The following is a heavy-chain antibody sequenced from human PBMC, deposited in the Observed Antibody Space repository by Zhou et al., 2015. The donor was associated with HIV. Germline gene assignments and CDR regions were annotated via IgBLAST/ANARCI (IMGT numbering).Heavy chain of an antibody. J-gene: IGHJ4*02. D-gene: IGHD3-22*01. V-gene: IGHV1-69*01. Sequence: QVQLVQSGAEVKKSGSSVKVSCQTSGGTFSNYAFIWVRQAPGQGLVWMGGIIPFFLAINYAPKFQGRVTISADESTNTAYMEMTSLASEDTAVYYCAIVGFYDSSGSYSPFGYWGQGTLVTVSS. CDR1: GGTFSNYA. CDR3: AIVGFYDSSGSYSPFGY. CDR2: IIPFFLAI.